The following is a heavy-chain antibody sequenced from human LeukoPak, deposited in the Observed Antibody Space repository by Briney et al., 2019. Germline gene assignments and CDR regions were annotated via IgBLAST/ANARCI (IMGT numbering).Heavy chain of an antibody. J-gene: IGHJ4*02. Sequence: GESLKISCKGFGYTFTSYWIGWVRQVPGKGLEWMGIIYPDDSDTTYSPSFQGQVTITADKSISTAYLQWSSLKASDTAMYYCARRIAVADKTGVFDYWGQGTLVTVSS. V-gene: IGHV5-51*01. D-gene: IGHD6-19*01. CDR1: GYTFTSYW. CDR3: ARRIAVADKTGVFDY. CDR2: IYPDDSDT.